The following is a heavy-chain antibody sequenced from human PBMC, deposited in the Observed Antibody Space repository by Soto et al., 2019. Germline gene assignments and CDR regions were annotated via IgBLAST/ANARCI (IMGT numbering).Heavy chain of an antibody. J-gene: IGHJ2*01. Sequence: GGSLRLSCAASGFTFSSYSMNWVRQAPGKGLEWVSSISSSSSYIYYADSVKGRFTISRDNAKNSLYLQMNSLRAEDTAVYYCARDRDSSGWYPGYFDLWGRGTLVTVSS. D-gene: IGHD6-19*01. CDR3: ARDRDSSGWYPGYFDL. CDR1: GFTFSSYS. V-gene: IGHV3-21*01. CDR2: ISSSSSYI.